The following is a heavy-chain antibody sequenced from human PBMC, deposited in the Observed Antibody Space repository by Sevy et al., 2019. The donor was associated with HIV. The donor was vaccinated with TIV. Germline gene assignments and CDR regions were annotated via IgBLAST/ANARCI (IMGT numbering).Heavy chain of an antibody. Sequence: ASVKVSCKASGYAFTGYYIHWVGQAPGQGLEWMGRINPISGGTDDSQKFQGRVTMTRDTSISTAYMDVSRLTSDDTAVYYCARAPPDIWTGGMAVWGQGTPVTVSS. CDR1: GYAFTGYY. V-gene: IGHV1-2*06. CDR3: ARAPPDIWTGGMAV. CDR2: INPISGGT. D-gene: IGHD3-9*01. J-gene: IGHJ6*02.